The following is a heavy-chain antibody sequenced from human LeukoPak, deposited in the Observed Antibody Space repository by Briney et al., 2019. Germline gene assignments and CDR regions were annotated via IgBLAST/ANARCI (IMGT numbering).Heavy chain of an antibody. V-gene: IGHV3-49*04. Sequence: GGPLRLSCTTSGFTFGDYAMSWVRQAQGKGLEWVSIIRRKAHGGTTEYAASVKGRFSSSRDDSKSIAYLQMNSLKTEDTAVYFCTRVTYYYDNSGYFHFDSWGQVSLVTVSS. CDR1: GFTFGDYA. CDR2: IRRKAHGGTT. J-gene: IGHJ4*02. D-gene: IGHD3-22*01. CDR3: TRVTYYYDNSGYFHFDS.